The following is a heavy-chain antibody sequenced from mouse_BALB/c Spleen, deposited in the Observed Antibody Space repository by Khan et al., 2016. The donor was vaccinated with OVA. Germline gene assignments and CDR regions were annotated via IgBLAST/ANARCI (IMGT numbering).Heavy chain of an antibody. CDR1: GYTFTGYA. CDR3: ARDGEFAY. J-gene: IGHJ3*01. V-gene: IGHV1S137*01. Sequence: QVQLQESGAGLVRPGVSVKISCKGSGYTFTGYAMHWVKQRHAKSLEWIGVTSTYCGDVDYSQTFKGQATMTVDRSSSTAYMELARLTTEDSASYYCARDGEFAYWGQGTLVTVSA. CDR2: TSTYCGDV.